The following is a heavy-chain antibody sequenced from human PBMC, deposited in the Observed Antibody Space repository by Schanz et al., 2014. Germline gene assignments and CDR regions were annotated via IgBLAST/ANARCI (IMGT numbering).Heavy chain of an antibody. Sequence: EVQLEESGGGLVQPGGSLRISCAASGFIFSNSWMSWVRQAPGKGLEWVGRIKSKVDGGTTDNAAPVQGRFTISRDDSKNTLHLQMNSLKTEDTAVYYCSTDLTAVDYDAIGLWGQGTMVTVSS. CDR2: IKSKVDGGTT. J-gene: IGHJ3*01. V-gene: IGHV3-15*01. D-gene: IGHD4-17*01. CDR1: GFIFSNSW. CDR3: STDLTAVDYDAIGL.